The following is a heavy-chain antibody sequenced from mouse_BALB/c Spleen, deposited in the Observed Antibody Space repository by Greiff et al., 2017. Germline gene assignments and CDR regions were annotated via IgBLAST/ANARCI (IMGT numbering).Heavy chain of an antibody. J-gene: IGHJ3*01. D-gene: IGHD2-1*01. Sequence: DVHLVESGGGLVKPGGSLKLSCAASGFTFSDYYMYWVRQTPEKRLEWVATISDGGSYTYYPDSVKGRFTISRDNAKNNLYLQMSSLKSEDTAMYYCARGDGNFAYWGQGTLVTVSA. CDR1: GFTFSDYY. CDR2: ISDGGSYT. V-gene: IGHV5-4*02. CDR3: ARGDGNFAY.